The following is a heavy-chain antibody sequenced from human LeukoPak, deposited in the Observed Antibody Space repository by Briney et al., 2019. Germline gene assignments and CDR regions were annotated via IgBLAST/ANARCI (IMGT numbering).Heavy chain of an antibody. V-gene: IGHV3-48*01. CDR3: ARDLLALGYYDYVWGSYRKGDYFDY. CDR1: GFTFSSYS. Sequence: PGGSLRLSCAASGFTFSSYSMNWVRQAPGKGLEWVSYISSSSSTIYYADSVKGRFTISRDNAKNSLYLQMNCLRAEDTAVYYCARDLLALGYYDYVWGSYRKGDYFDYWGQGTLVTVSS. J-gene: IGHJ4*02. D-gene: IGHD3-16*02. CDR2: ISSSSSTI.